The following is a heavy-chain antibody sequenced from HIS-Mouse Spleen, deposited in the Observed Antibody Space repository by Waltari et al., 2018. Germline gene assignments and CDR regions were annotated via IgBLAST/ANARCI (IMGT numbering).Heavy chain of an antibody. D-gene: IGHD3-3*01. Sequence: QVQLVQSGAEVKKPGASVKVSCKASGYTFTRYDSKRVRKATGQGLEWMGWMNPNSGNTGYAQKFQGRVTMTRNTSISTAYMELSSLRSEDTAVYYCARVYYDFWSGYYYWGQGTLVTVSS. CDR2: MNPNSGNT. V-gene: IGHV1-8*01. J-gene: IGHJ4*02. CDR3: ARVYYDFWSGYYY. CDR1: GYTFTRYD.